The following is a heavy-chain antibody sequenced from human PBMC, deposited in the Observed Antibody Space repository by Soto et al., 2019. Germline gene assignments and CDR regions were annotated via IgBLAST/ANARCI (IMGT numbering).Heavy chain of an antibody. CDR2: IFSNDEK. J-gene: IGHJ4*02. CDR3: ARIQRISMIVVSKPYFDY. V-gene: IGHV2-26*01. D-gene: IGHD3-22*01. CDR1: GFSLSNPRMG. Sequence: SGPTLVNPTETLTLTCTVSGFSLSNPRMGVSWIRQPPGKALEWLAHIFSNDEKSYSTSLKSRLTVSRDTSKSQVVLTMTNMDPVDTATYYCARIQRISMIVVSKPYFDYWGQGALVTVSS.